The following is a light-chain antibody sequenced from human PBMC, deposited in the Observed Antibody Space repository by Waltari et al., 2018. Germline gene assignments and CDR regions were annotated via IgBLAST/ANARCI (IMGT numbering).Light chain of an antibody. CDR2: LGS. CDR1: QRLLRSTGYNF. V-gene: IGKV2-28*01. CDR3: MQALHTPTT. Sequence: DIVMTQSPLSLSVTPGEPASISCRSIQRLLRSTGYNFLDWYLQKPGQPPQLLISLGSDRASGVPDRFSGSGTGTDFTLKISRVEAEDVGIYYCMQALHTPTTFGPGTKVDIK. J-gene: IGKJ3*01.